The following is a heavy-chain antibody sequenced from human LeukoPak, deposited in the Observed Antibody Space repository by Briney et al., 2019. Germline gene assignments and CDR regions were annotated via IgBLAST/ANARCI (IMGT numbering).Heavy chain of an antibody. V-gene: IGHV4-59*01. D-gene: IGHD5-12*01. CDR3: ARDRDNSGYYFDY. CDR2: IYYSGST. Sequence: SETLSLTCTVSGGSISSYYWSWIRQPPGKGLEWIGYIYYSGSTHYNPSLKSRATISVDASRSQFSLRLNSVTAADTALYYCARDRDNSGYYFDYWGQGILVTVSS. J-gene: IGHJ4*02. CDR1: GGSISSYY.